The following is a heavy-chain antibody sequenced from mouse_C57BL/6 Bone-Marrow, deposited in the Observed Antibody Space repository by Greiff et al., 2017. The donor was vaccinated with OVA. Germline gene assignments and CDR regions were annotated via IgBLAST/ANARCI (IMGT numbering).Heavy chain of an antibody. CDR3: AMSGAIYYYGSSYWYFDV. CDR2: IHPSDSDT. CDR1: GYTFTSYW. V-gene: IGHV1-74*01. D-gene: IGHD1-1*01. J-gene: IGHJ1*03. Sequence: VQLQQPGAELVKPGASVKVSCKASGYTFTSYWMHWVKQRPGQGLEWIGRIHPSDSDTNYNQKFKGKATLTVDKSSSTAYMQLSSLTSEDSAVYDCAMSGAIYYYGSSYWYFDVWGTGTTVTVSS.